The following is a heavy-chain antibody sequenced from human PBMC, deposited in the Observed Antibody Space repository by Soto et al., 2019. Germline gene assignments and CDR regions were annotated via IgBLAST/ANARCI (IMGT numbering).Heavy chain of an antibody. CDR3: TTDLNYNGHSDLV. CDR1: GFTFWNVW. V-gene: IGHV3-15*01. Sequence: GGSLRLSCAASGFTFWNVWMSWVRQAPGKGLEWVGRLKSKTDGETTDYAAPVKGRVTISRDDSKNTLYLQMNSLKTEDAAVYYCTTDLNYNGHSDLVWGQGTLVTVSS. J-gene: IGHJ4*02. D-gene: IGHD1-7*01. CDR2: LKSKTDGETT.